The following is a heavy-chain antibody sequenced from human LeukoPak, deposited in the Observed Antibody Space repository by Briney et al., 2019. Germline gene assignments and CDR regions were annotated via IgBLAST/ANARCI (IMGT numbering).Heavy chain of an antibody. CDR3: ARDSGYYAMDV. CDR1: GGSISSGGYS. V-gene: IGHV4-30-2*01. J-gene: IGHJ6*02. CDR2: IFHSGTT. Sequence: PSETLSLTCAVSGGSISSGGYSWSWIRQPPGKGLEWIGEIFHSGTTNYNPSLKSRVTISVDKSKNQFSLKLSSVTAADTAVYYCARDSGYYAMDVWGQGTTVTVSS. D-gene: IGHD3-10*01.